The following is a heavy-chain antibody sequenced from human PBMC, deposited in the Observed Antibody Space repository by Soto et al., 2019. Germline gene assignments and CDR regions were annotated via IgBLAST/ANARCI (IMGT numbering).Heavy chain of an antibody. D-gene: IGHD2-15*01. J-gene: IGHJ3*02. V-gene: IGHV4-31*03. CDR1: GGSISSGGYY. CDR3: ARDTYCSGGSCYGWNAFDI. Sequence: SETLSLTCTVSGGSISSGGYYWSWIRQHPGKGLEWIGYIYYSGSTYYNPSLKSRVTISVDTSKNQFSLKLSSVTAADTAVYYCARDTYCSGGSCYGWNAFDIWGQGTMVTVSS. CDR2: IYYSGST.